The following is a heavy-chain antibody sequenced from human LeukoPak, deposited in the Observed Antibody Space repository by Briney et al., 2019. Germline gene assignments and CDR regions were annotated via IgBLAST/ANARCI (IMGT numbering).Heavy chain of an antibody. J-gene: IGHJ4*02. V-gene: IGHV1-46*01. Sequence: ASVKVSCKASGYTFTTYYVHWVRQAPGQGLGWMGIIKPNGGTTSFAQKFQDRVTMIRDTSTSTIYMELSSLTSEDTAVYYCATGILTAMVLFDYWGQGTLVTVSS. CDR3: ATGILTAMVLFDY. CDR1: GYTFTTYY. CDR2: IKPNGGTT. D-gene: IGHD5-18*01.